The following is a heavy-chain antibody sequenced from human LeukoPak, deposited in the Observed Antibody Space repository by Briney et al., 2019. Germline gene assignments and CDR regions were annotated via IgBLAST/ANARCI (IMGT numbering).Heavy chain of an antibody. CDR2: IIPILGIA. J-gene: IGHJ4*02. CDR3: ARDPGYSGYDRVFDY. Sequence: SVKVSCKASGYTFTGYYMHWVRQAPGQGLEWMGGIIPILGIANYAQKFQGRVTITADKSTSTAYMELSSLRSEDTAVYYCARDPGYSGYDRVFDYWGQGTLVTVSS. V-gene: IGHV1-69*10. CDR1: GYTFTGYY. D-gene: IGHD5-12*01.